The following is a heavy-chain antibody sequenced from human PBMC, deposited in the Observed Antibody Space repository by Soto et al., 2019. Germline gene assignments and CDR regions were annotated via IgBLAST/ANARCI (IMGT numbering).Heavy chain of an antibody. Sequence: EVQLVESGGGLVKPGGSLRLSCAASGFTFSSYSMNWVRQAPGKGLEWVSSISSSSSYIYYADSVKGRFTISRDNAKNSLYLQMNSLRAEDTAVYYCARDRSLAGREGFGPWGQGTLVTVSS. CDR2: ISSSSSYI. CDR1: GFTFSSYS. J-gene: IGHJ5*02. D-gene: IGHD6-19*01. CDR3: ARDRSLAGREGFGP. V-gene: IGHV3-21*01.